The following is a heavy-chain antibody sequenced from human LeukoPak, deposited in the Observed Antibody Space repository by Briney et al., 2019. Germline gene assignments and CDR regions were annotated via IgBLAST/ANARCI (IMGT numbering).Heavy chain of an antibody. CDR3: ARDLGGIQVYLPKQPAYNWFDP. D-gene: IGHD5-18*01. V-gene: IGHV3-48*03. CDR1: GFTFSIYE. Sequence: PGGSLRLSCAASGFTFSIYEMNWVRQAPGKGLEWVSYISSSRSNTIYYADSVKGRFTISRDNAKNSLYLQMNSVRVEDTAIYYCARDLGGIQVYLPKQPAYNWFDPWGQGTLLTVSS. CDR2: ISSSRSNTI. J-gene: IGHJ5*02.